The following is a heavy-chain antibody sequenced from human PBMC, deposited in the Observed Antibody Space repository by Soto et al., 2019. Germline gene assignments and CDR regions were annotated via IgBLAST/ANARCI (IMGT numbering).Heavy chain of an antibody. J-gene: IGHJ6*02. CDR1: GYSFTSYW. CDR2: IDPSDSYT. Sequence: HGESLKISCKGSGYSFTSYWISWVRQMPGKGLEWMGRIDPSDSYTNYSPSFQGHVTISADKSISTAYLQWSSLKASDTAMYYCARRRVVPAAKYYYYYGMDVWGQGTTVTVSS. D-gene: IGHD2-2*01. CDR3: ARRRVVPAAKYYYYYGMDV. V-gene: IGHV5-10-1*01.